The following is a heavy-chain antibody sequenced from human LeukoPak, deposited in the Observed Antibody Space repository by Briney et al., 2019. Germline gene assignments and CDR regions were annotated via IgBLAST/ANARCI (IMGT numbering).Heavy chain of an antibody. D-gene: IGHD6-19*01. CDR3: ARAGVVAGVDL. CDR1: GYTFTSYG. V-gene: IGHV1-18*01. Sequence: ASVKVSCKASGYTFTSYGITWVRQAPGQGLEWMGWISPYNGNTNYAQNFQARVAMTTDTSTTTAYMELRSLRSDDTAIYYCARAGVVAGVDLWGQGTLVTVSS. J-gene: IGHJ5*02. CDR2: ISPYNGNT.